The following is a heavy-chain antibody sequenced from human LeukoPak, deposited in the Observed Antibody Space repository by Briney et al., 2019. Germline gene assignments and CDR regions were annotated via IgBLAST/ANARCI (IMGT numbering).Heavy chain of an antibody. CDR1: GFTFSSYW. V-gene: IGHV3-7*01. Sequence: GGSPRLSCAASGFTFSSYWMSWVRQAPWKGLEWVANIKQDGSEKYYVDSVKGRFTISRDNAKNSLYLQMNSLRAEDTAVYYCAELGITMIGGVWGKGTTVTISS. D-gene: IGHD3-10*02. CDR2: IKQDGSEK. CDR3: AELGITMIGGV. J-gene: IGHJ6*04.